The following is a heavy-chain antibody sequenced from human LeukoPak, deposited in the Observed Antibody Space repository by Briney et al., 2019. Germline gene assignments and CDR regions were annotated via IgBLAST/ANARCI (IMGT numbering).Heavy chain of an antibody. D-gene: IGHD6-6*01. Sequence: PGGSLRLSCAASGFTFSSYWMSWVRQAPGKGLEWVANIKQDGSEKCYVDSVKGRFTMSRDNAKNSLYLQMNSLRAEDTAVYYCARGPSSIAARPDWFDPWGQGTLVTVSS. J-gene: IGHJ5*02. V-gene: IGHV3-7*01. CDR3: ARGPSSIAARPDWFDP. CDR2: IKQDGSEK. CDR1: GFTFSSYW.